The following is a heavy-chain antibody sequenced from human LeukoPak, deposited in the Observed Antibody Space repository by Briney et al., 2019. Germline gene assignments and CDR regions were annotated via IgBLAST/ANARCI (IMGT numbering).Heavy chain of an antibody. CDR1: GFTFSSYW. D-gene: IGHD2-2*01. V-gene: IGHV3-7*01. Sequence: GGSLRLSCAASGFTFSSYWMSWVRQAPGKGLEWVANIKQDGSEKYYVDSVKGRFTISRDNAKNSLYLQMNSLRAEDTAVYYCARFGSDIVVVPAATRELDYWGQGTLVTVSS. CDR2: IKQDGSEK. J-gene: IGHJ4*02. CDR3: ARFGSDIVVVPAATRELDY.